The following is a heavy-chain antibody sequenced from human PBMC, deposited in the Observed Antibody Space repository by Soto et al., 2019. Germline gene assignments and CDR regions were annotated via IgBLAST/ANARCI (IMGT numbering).Heavy chain of an antibody. CDR2: INHSGST. J-gene: IGHJ3*01. CDR1: GGSFSGYS. Sequence: HVQLQQWGAGLLKPSETLSLTCSVYGGSFSGYSWSWIRQPPGKGLEWIGEINHSGSTSYNSSLRSRVSISGDMSKNQFSLTLSSVTAADTAVYYCARNRAFDVWDQGTVVTVSS. CDR3: ARNRAFDV. V-gene: IGHV4-34*01.